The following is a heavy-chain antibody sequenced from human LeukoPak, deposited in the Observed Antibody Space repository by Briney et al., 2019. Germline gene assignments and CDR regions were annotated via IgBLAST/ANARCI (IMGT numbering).Heavy chain of an antibody. CDR2: ISGSGGST. CDR3: ARDSTYYYDSGSSGPHYFDN. D-gene: IGHD3-10*01. V-gene: IGHV3-23*01. CDR1: GFTFSSYA. J-gene: IGHJ4*02. Sequence: GGSQRLSCAASGFTFSSYAMSWVRQAPGKGLEWVSAISGSGGSTYYADSVKGRFTISRDNSKNTLYLQLNSLRAEDTAVYYCARDSTYYYDSGSSGPHYFDNWGQGTLVTVSS.